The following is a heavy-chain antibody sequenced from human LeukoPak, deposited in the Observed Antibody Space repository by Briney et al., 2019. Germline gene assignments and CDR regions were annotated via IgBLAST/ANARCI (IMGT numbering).Heavy chain of an antibody. J-gene: IGHJ3*02. CDR3: AREGSAQYTFDI. Sequence: SETLSLTCTVSGGSISSYYWSWIRQPPGKGLEWIGYIYYSGTTISHPSLKSRVTISADTSKNQFSLKLSSVTAADTAVYYCAREGSAQYTFDIWGQGTMVTVSS. V-gene: IGHV4-59*01. CDR1: GGSISSYY. D-gene: IGHD6-6*01. CDR2: IYYSGTT.